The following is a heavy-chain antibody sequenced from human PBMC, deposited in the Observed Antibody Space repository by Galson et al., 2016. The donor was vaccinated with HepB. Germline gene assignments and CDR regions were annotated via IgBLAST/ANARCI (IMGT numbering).Heavy chain of an antibody. CDR1: GYSFAKYW. J-gene: IGHJ4*02. CDR3: ARQVGATHDH. CDR2: IYPGDSDT. V-gene: IGHV5-51*01. D-gene: IGHD1-26*01. Sequence: QSGAEVKKPGESLKISCQGSGYSFAKYWIVWVRQMPGKGLEWMGIIYPGDSDTTYSPSFQGQVTISADKSISTAYLQWSSLKASDPAMYYCARQVGATHDHWGQGTLVTVSS.